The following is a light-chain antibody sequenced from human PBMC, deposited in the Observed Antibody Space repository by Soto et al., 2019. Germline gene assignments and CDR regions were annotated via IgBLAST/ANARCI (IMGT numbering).Light chain of an antibody. CDR1: QGISSY. J-gene: IGKJ4*01. CDR2: AAS. Sequence: IQLTQSPSSLSASVGDRVTITCRASQGISSYLAWYQQKPGKAPKLLIYAASTLQSGVPSRFSGSGSGTALTLTISSLQPEDFTTYYCQLLNSYPSFGGGTKVEIK. CDR3: QLLNSYPS. V-gene: IGKV1-9*01.